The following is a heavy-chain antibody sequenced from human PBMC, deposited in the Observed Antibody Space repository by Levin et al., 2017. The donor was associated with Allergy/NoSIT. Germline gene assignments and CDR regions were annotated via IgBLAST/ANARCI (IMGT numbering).Heavy chain of an antibody. Sequence: GGSLRLSCAASGFTFSSYEMNWVRQAPGKGLEWVSYISSSGSTIYYADSVKGRFTISRDNAKNSLYLQMNSLRAEDTAVYYCARDRGYYYDSSGTEAAFDIWGQGTMVTVSS. CDR3: ARDRGYYYDSSGTEAAFDI. D-gene: IGHD3-22*01. J-gene: IGHJ3*02. CDR2: ISSSGSTI. V-gene: IGHV3-48*03. CDR1: GFTFSSYE.